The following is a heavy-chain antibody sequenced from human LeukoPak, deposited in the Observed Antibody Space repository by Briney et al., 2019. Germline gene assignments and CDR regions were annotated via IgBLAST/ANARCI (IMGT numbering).Heavy chain of an antibody. CDR1: GFTFSSYW. CDR3: ARIYYDSSGYRLFDY. V-gene: IGHV3-7*02. D-gene: IGHD3-22*01. CDR2: IKEEGSGK. Sequence: GGSLRLSCAASGFTFSSYWMSWVRQAPGKGLEWVANIKEEGSGKYYVDSVKGRFTISRDNAKNSLYLQMNSLRAEDTAVYHCARIYYDSSGYRLFDYWGQGTLVTVSS. J-gene: IGHJ4*02.